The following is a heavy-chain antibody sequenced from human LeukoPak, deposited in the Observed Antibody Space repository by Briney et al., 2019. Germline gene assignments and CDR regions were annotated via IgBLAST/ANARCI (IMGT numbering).Heavy chain of an antibody. J-gene: IGHJ4*02. D-gene: IGHD3-22*01. Sequence: ASVTVSCKASGYPFTSYFMHWVRQAPGQGLEWMGCVNPNSGDTNYAQKFQERVTITRDMSTSTAYMELSSLRSEDTAVYYCAATSAHYYDSSGYYYDFDYWGQGTLVTVSS. CDR1: GYPFTSYF. CDR2: VNPNSGDT. CDR3: AATSAHYYDSSGYYYDFDY. V-gene: IGHV1-2*02.